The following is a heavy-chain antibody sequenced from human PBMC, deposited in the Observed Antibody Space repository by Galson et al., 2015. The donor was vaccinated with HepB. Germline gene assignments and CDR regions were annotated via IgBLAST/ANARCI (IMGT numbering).Heavy chain of an antibody. CDR2: ISAYNGNT. J-gene: IGHJ1*01. CDR1: GYTFTSYG. D-gene: IGHD3-9*01. CDR3: ASGVYDILTGYHYFQH. V-gene: IGHV1-18*04. Sequence: SCKASGYTFTSYGISWVRQAPGQGLEWMGWISAYNGNTNYAQKLQGRVTMATDTSTSTAYMELRSLRSDDTAVYYCASGVYDILTGYHYFQHWGQGTLVTVSS.